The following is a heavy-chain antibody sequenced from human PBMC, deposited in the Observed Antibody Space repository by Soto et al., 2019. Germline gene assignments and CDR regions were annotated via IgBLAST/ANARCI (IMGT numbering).Heavy chain of an antibody. Sequence: SETLSLTCAVSGGSISSSNWWSWVRQPPGKGLEWIGEIYHSGSTNYNPSLKSRATISVDKSKNQFSLKLSSVTAADTAVYYCARRVAIAAAEYYYYYYGMDVWGQGTTVTVSS. CDR1: GGSISSSNW. CDR3: ARRVAIAAAEYYYYYYGMDV. J-gene: IGHJ6*02. V-gene: IGHV4-4*02. D-gene: IGHD6-13*01. CDR2: IYHSGST.